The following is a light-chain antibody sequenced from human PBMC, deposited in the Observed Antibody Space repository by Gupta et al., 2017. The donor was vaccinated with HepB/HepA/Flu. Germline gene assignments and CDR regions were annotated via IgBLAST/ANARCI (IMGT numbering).Light chain of an antibody. V-gene: IGLV1-40*01. CDR2: GNS. Sequence: QSVLTQPPSVSGAPGQRVTISCTGSSPNIGAGYDVHWYQQLPGTAPKLLIYGNSNRPSGVPDRFSGSKSGTSASLAITGLQAEDEADDYCQSYDSSLSGWVFGGGTKLTVL. CDR3: QSYDSSLSGWV. J-gene: IGLJ3*02. CDR1: SPNIGAGYD.